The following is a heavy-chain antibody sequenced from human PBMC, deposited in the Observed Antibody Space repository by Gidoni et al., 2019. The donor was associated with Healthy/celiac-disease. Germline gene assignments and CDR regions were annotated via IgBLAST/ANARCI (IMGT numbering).Heavy chain of an antibody. V-gene: IGHV4-34*01. D-gene: IGHD6-19*01. Sequence: QVQLQQWGAGLVKPSETLSLPCAVYGGSFSGYYWSWIRQHPGKGLEWIGEINHSGSTNYNPSLKSRVTISVDTSKNQFSLKLSSVTAADTAVYYCARSSGWYRYFQHWGQGTLVTVSS. J-gene: IGHJ1*01. CDR1: GGSFSGYY. CDR2: INHSGST. CDR3: ARSSGWYRYFQH.